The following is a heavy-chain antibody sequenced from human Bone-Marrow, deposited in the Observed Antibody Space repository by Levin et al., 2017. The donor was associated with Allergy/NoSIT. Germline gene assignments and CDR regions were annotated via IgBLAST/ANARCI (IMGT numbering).Heavy chain of an antibody. J-gene: IGHJ4*02. CDR3: AGHTYGAYTHGYYFDY. CDR1: GGSIHSYY. D-gene: IGHD4-17*01. Sequence: SETLSLTCTVSGGSIHSYYWSWIRQPPGKGLEWIGYIYYSGSTNYNPSLKSRVTISADTSKNQFSLKLSSMTAADTAVYYCAGHTYGAYTHGYYFDYWGQGTLVTVSS. V-gene: IGHV4-59*08. CDR2: IYYSGST.